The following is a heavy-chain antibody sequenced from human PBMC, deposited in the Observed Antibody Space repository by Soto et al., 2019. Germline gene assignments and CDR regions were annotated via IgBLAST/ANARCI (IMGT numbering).Heavy chain of an antibody. Sequence: RGSLRLSCAASGFIFSDYYMTWVRQAPGKGLEWVSYISGRGYSIYYADSVKGRFTVSRDHGRNLLYLQMNSLRAEATAVYYCARVGLFDFWGRGTLVTVSS. CDR3: ARVGLFDF. J-gene: IGHJ5*01. CDR2: ISGRGYSI. CDR1: GFIFSDYY. V-gene: IGHV3-11*01. D-gene: IGHD3-16*01.